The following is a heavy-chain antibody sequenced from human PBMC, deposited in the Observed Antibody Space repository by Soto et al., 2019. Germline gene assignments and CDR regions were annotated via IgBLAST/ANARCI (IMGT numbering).Heavy chain of an antibody. CDR2: IWYDGSNK. J-gene: IGHJ5*02. Sequence: GGSLRLSCAASGFTFSSYGMHWVRQAPGKGLEWVAVIWYDGSNKYYADSVKGRFTISRDNSKNTLYLQMNSLRAEDTAVYYCARDFLYSGYDSDCSGGSCYPSWGQGTLVTVSS. CDR3: ARDFLYSGYDSDCSGGSCYPS. CDR1: GFTFSSYG. V-gene: IGHV3-33*01. D-gene: IGHD2-15*01.